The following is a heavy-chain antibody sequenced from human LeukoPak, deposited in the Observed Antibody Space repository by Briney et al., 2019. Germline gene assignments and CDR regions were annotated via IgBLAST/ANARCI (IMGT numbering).Heavy chain of an antibody. CDR1: GYSFTSYG. CDR3: ARVSGFSDY. J-gene: IGHJ4*02. D-gene: IGHD3-22*01. Sequence: ASVKVSCNGSGYSFTSYGVTWVRQALGQGLEWMGWISAYNGNTNYAQKFQGRVTMTTDTSTSTAYMELRSLRSDDTAVYYCARVSGFSDYWGQGTLVTVSS. V-gene: IGHV1-18*01. CDR2: ISAYNGNT.